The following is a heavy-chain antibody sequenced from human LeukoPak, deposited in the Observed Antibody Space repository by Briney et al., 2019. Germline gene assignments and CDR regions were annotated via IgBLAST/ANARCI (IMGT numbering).Heavy chain of an antibody. CDR2: ISWKSGSI. V-gene: IGHV3-9*01. Sequence: GGSLRLSCAASGFTFDDYAMHWVRQAPGKGLEWVSGISWKSGSIGYADSVKGRFTISRDNAKNSLYLQMNGLRAEDTALYYCVKDKGYIGEDAFDIWGQGTMVTVSS. CDR3: VKDKGYIGEDAFDI. D-gene: IGHD3-10*01. CDR1: GFTFDDYA. J-gene: IGHJ3*02.